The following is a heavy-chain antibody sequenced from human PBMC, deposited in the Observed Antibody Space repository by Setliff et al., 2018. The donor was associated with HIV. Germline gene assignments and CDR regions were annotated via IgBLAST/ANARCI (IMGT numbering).Heavy chain of an antibody. CDR1: GFTFDDYA. J-gene: IGHJ6*03. Sequence: GGSLRLSCTASGFTFDDYAMHWVRQAPGKGLEWVSGLGVRGDTYYTGSVKGRFAISRESAKNSLYLQMSNLRPEDTGVYYCLRGSIQVPGLDHMDVCGKGTTVTVSS. D-gene: IGHD5-18*01. CDR3: LRGSIQVPGLDHMDV. V-gene: IGHV3-13*01. CDR2: LGVRGDT.